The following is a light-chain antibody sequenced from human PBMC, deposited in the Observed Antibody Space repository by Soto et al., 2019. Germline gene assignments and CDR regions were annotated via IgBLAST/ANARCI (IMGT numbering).Light chain of an antibody. V-gene: IGLV1-40*01. CDR1: SSDIGAGYD. CDR2: ANN. J-gene: IGLJ1*01. CDR3: QSYNTSPSVYV. Sequence: QSVLTQPPSVSGAPGQRVTISCTGSSSDIGAGYDVHWYQQLPGKAPKLLIYANNNRPSGVPDRFSASKSGTSASLAITGLQAEDEADYYCQSYNTSPSVYVFGTGTKVTVL.